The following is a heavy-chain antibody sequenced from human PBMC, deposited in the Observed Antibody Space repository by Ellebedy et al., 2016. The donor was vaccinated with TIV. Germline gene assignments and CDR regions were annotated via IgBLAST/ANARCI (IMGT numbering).Heavy chain of an antibody. CDR3: ARVTTLLYYFDD. V-gene: IGHV1-46*01. CDR2: INPSGGST. J-gene: IGHJ4*02. Sequence: ASVKVSXXASGYTFTSYYMHWVRQAPGQGLEWMGIINPSGGSTSYAQKFQGRVTMTRDTSTSTVYMELSSLRSEDTAVYYCARVTTLLYYFDDWGQGTLVTVSS. D-gene: IGHD4-11*01. CDR1: GYTFTSYY.